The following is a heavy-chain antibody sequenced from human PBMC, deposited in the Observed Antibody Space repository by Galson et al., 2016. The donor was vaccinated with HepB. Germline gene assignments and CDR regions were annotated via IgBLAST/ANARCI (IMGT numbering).Heavy chain of an antibody. Sequence: WVRQAPGKGLEWMGSFDTEDAEIIYAQKFQGRVTMTEDTSTGIAYMELSGLRSDDTAVYYCATDGGDTYSNWFDRWGQGTLVTVSS. J-gene: IGHJ5*02. CDR2: FDTEDAEI. V-gene: IGHV1-24*01. D-gene: IGHD2-21*01. CDR3: ATDGGDTYSNWFDR.